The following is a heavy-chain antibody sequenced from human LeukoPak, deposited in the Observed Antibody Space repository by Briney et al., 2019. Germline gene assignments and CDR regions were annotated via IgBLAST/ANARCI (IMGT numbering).Heavy chain of an antibody. V-gene: IGHV4-34*01. D-gene: IGHD3-3*01. CDR2: INHSGST. CDR1: GGSFSGYY. CDR3: ARRGDFWWNWFDP. Sequence: SETLSLTCAVYGGSFSGYYWSWIRQPPGKGLEWIGEINHSGSTNYNPSLKSRVTISVDTSKNQFSLKLSSVTAADTAVYYCARRGDFWWNWFDPWGQGTLVAVSS. J-gene: IGHJ5*02.